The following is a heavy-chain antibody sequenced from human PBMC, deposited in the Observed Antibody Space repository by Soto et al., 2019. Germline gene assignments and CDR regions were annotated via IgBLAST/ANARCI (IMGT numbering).Heavy chain of an antibody. J-gene: IGHJ4*02. CDR2: ISPWKGNT. CDR1: GYNFMPYG. Sequence: GASVKVSCKXSGYNFMPYGVNWVRQAPGRGLEWMGWISPWKGNTNYAQSFQGRVTMTTDTSTSTAYMELRSLTSDDTAVYYCARDLDPSGSYYTDYWGPGTLVTVSS. D-gene: IGHD3-10*01. V-gene: IGHV1-18*04. CDR3: ARDLDPSGSYYTDY.